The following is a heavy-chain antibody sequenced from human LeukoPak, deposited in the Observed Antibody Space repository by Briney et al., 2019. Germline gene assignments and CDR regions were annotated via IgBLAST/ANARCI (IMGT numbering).Heavy chain of an antibody. V-gene: IGHV1-46*01. CDR2: INPSGGST. CDR3: ARSIAAADPSFDY. CDR1: GYTFTSCY. D-gene: IGHD6-13*01. J-gene: IGHJ4*02. Sequence: GASVKVSCKASGYTFTSCYMHWVRRAPGQGLEWMGIINPSGGSTSYAQKFQGRVTMTRDTSTSTVYMELSSLRSEDTAVYYCARSIAAADPSFDYWGQGTLVTVSS.